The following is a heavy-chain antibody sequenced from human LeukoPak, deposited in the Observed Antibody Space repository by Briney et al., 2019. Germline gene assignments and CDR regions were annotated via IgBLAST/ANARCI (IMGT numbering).Heavy chain of an antibody. Sequence: ASVKVSCKTFGYKFTSYAFSWVRQAPGQGLEWMGWISGYNGHAHFAQNFQDRVNMTTDTSTSTAYMELRSLRSDDTAVYYCARSEIAAGKLYYYYYYMDVWGKGTTVTVSS. V-gene: IGHV1-18*01. CDR1: GYKFTSYA. CDR3: ARSEIAAGKLYYYYYYMDV. D-gene: IGHD6-13*01. CDR2: ISGYNGHA. J-gene: IGHJ6*03.